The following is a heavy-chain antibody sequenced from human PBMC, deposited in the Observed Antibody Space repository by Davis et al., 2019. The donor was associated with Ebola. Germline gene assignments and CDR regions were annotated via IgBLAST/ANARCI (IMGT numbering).Heavy chain of an antibody. CDR1: GFTFSSYA. J-gene: IGHJ3*02. V-gene: IGHV3-23*01. CDR2: ISGSGGST. Sequence: GESLKISCAASGFTFSSYAMSWVRQAPGKGLEWVSAISGSGGSTYYADSVKGRFTISRDNSKNTLYLQMNSLRAEDTAVYYCAKEDIVVVPFDIWGQGTMVTVSS. CDR3: AKEDIVVVPFDI. D-gene: IGHD2-2*01.